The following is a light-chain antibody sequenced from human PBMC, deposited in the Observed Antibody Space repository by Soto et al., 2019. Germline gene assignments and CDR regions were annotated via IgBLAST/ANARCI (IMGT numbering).Light chain of an antibody. CDR3: QQRSNWPLT. Sequence: EIMLTQSPATLSLSPGERATLSCRASQSVSSYLAWYQQKPGQAPRLLIYDASNRATGIPARFSGSGSGTDFTLTISSLEPEDFAAYYCQQRSNWPLTFGGGTKVDIK. CDR2: DAS. CDR1: QSVSSY. J-gene: IGKJ4*01. V-gene: IGKV3-11*01.